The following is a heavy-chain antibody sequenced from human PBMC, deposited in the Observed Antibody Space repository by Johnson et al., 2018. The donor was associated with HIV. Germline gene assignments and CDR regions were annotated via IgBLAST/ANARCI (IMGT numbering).Heavy chain of an antibody. Sequence: QVQLVESGGGVVWPGRSLRLSCAASGFTFSSYAMHWVRQAPGKGLEWVALTSYDESDKFYADSVKGRFIISRDNPRNTLYLQMNGLRAEDTAVYYCAKGTNGQSWAFDIWGQGTVVTVSS. V-gene: IGHV3-30*04. CDR3: AKGTNGQSWAFDI. J-gene: IGHJ3*02. CDR2: TSYDESDK. D-gene: IGHD2-8*01. CDR1: GFTFSSYA.